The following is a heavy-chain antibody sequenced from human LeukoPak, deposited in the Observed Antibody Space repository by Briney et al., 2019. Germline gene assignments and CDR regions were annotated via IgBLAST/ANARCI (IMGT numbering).Heavy chain of an antibody. Sequence: GGSLRLSCAASGFTISSYEINWVRHAPRKGLELVSYVSSSGRTMYYADSVKGRFTIHRDNAKNSLYLQMNSLRHEDTAIYYCARDRQGSCGYYGGGGDYWGQGTLVTVPS. D-gene: IGHD3-22*01. CDR1: GFTISSYE. CDR3: ARDRQGSCGYYGGGGDY. J-gene: IGHJ4*02. V-gene: IGHV3-48*03. CDR2: VSSSGRTM.